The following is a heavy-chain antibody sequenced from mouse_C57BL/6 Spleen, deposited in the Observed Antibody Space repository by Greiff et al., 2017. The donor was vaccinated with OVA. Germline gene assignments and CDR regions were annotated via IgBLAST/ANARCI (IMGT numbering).Heavy chain of an antibody. CDR1: GYSITSGYY. J-gene: IGHJ4*01. CDR2: ISYDGSN. CDR3: ASRLRNAMDY. V-gene: IGHV3-6*01. D-gene: IGHD1-1*01. Sequence: EVKLVESGPGLVKPSQSLSLTCSVTGYSITSGYYWNWIRQFPGNKLEWMGYISYDGSNNYNPSLKNRISITRDTSKNQFFLKLNSVTTEDTATYYCASRLRNAMDYWGQGTSVTVSS.